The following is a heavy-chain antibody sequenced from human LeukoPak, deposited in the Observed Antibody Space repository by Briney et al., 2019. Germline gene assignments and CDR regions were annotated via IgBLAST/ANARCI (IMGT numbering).Heavy chain of an antibody. J-gene: IGHJ4*02. Sequence: QSSETLSLTCAVYGGSFSAYYWNWIRQPPGKGLEWIGGIHHSGITYYNPSLKSRVTLSVDTSKNQVSLTLRSVTAADTAVYYCVRERGYYGDSLWGQGTLVIVSS. D-gene: IGHD4-17*01. CDR2: IHHSGIT. V-gene: IGHV4-34*01. CDR3: VRERGYYGDSL. CDR1: GGSFSAYY.